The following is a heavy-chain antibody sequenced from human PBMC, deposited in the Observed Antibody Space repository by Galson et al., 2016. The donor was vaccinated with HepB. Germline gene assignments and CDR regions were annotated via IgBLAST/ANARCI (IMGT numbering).Heavy chain of an antibody. CDR1: GFTFSSHW. CDR2: INSDGSTT. D-gene: IGHD1-14*01. V-gene: IGHV3-74*01. CDR3: ASGVIKPRGDY. Sequence: SLRLSCAASGFTFSSHWMHWVRQAPGKGLVWVSRINSDGSTTSYADFVKGRFTITRDNAKNTLYLQMNSLRGEETAVYYCASGVIKPRGDYWGQGTVVTVSS. J-gene: IGHJ4*02.